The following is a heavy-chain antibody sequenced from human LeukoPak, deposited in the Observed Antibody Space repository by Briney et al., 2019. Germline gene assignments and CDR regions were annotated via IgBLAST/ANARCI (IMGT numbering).Heavy chain of an antibody. CDR2: IYYSGST. J-gene: IGHJ4*02. V-gene: IGHV4-30-4*08. Sequence: SETLSLTCTVSGGSISSGDYYWSWIRQPPGKGLEWIGYIYYSGSTYYNPSLKSRVTISVDTSKNQFSLKLSSVTAADTAVYYCARDLGTGDLGHWGQGTLVTVSS. CDR1: GGSISSGDYY. CDR3: ARDLGTGDLGH. D-gene: IGHD7-27*01.